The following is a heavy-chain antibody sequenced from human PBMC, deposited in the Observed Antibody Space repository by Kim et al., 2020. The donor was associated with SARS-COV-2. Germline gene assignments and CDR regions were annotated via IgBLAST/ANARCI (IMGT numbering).Heavy chain of an antibody. D-gene: IGHD6-19*01. J-gene: IGHJ4*02. V-gene: IGHV3-74*01. CDR3: ARRQFTSGWYYFDY. Sequence: GDSVKGRFTISRDNDKNTLYLQMNSLTAEDTAVYYCARRQFTSGWYYFDYWGQGTLVTVSS.